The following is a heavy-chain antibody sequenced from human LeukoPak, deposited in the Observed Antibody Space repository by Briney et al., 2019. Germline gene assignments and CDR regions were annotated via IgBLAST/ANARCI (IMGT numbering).Heavy chain of an antibody. CDR1: GFTFSSYG. CDR2: IRYDGSNK. Sequence: GGSLRLSCAASGFTFSSYGMHWIRQAPGKGLEWVAFIRYDGSNKYYADSVKGRFTISRDNSKNTLYLQMNSLRAEDTAVYYCAKVKEGASPIDYWGQGTLVTVSS. V-gene: IGHV3-30*02. D-gene: IGHD1-26*01. J-gene: IGHJ4*02. CDR3: AKVKEGASPIDY.